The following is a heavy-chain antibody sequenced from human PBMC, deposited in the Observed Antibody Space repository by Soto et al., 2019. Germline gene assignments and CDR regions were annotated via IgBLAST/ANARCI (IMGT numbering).Heavy chain of an antibody. CDR3: ARGLPYDSSGPIPYYYYMDV. Sequence: SVKVSCKASGGTFSSYAISWVRQAPGQGLEWMGGIIPIFGTANYAQKFQGRVTITADESTSTAYMELSSLRSEDTAVYYCARGLPYDSSGPIPYYYYMDVWGKGTTVTVSS. D-gene: IGHD3-22*01. CDR1: GGTFSSYA. V-gene: IGHV1-69*13. CDR2: IIPIFGTA. J-gene: IGHJ6*03.